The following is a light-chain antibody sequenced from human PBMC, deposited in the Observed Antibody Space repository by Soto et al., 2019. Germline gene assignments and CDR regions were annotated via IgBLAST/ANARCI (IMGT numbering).Light chain of an antibody. CDR1: QSVSSSY. CDR2: GAS. Sequence: EIVLTQSPGTLSLSPGERATLSCSASQSVSSSYLAWYQQKPGQAPRLLIYGASSRATGIPDRFSGSGSGTDFTLTISRLEPEGFAVYYCQQYGSSPQTFGQGTKVDIK. J-gene: IGKJ1*01. CDR3: QQYGSSPQT. V-gene: IGKV3-20*01.